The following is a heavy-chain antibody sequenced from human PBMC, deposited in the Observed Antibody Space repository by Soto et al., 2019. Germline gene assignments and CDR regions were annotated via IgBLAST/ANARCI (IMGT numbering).Heavy chain of an antibody. J-gene: IGHJ6*03. CDR2: IWYDGSNK. CDR1: GFTLRSYG. CDR3: ARDQRIFFYMDV. V-gene: IGHV3-33*01. Sequence: GGSLRLSCAASGFTLRSYGMHWVRQAQGKGLEWVAVIWYDGSNKYYADSVKGRFTISRDNSKNTLYLQMNSLRAEDTAVYYCARDQRIFFYMDVWGKGTTVTVFS.